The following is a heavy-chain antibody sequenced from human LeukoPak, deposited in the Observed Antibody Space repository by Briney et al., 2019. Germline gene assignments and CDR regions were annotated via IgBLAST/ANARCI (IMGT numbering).Heavy chain of an antibody. J-gene: IGHJ4*02. Sequence: SETLSLTCSVSGGSINSNSHHWDWIRQAPGKGLEWIGNIYYSGTTSYNPSLKSRVTISVDTSKNQFSLRLSSVTAADTAVYYCARRGDILTDYAFDYWGQGTLVSVSS. CDR2: IYYSGTT. CDR1: GGSINSNSHH. V-gene: IGHV4-39*01. CDR3: ARRGDILTDYAFDY. D-gene: IGHD3-9*01.